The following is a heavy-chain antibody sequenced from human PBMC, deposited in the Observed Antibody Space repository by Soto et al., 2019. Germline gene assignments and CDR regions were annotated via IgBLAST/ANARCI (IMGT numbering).Heavy chain of an antibody. CDR2: ISNDENIK. CDR3: AGGLHSGLDY. V-gene: IGHV3-33*01. J-gene: IGHJ4*02. CDR1: GFTFSNFG. Sequence: QVQLVESGGGVVQPGGSLRLSCVASGFTFSNFGMHWVRQAPGKGLEWVAVISNDENIKQYADSVRGRFAISRDSSNNPLYLQMTSLRAEDTAIYYCAGGLHSGLDYWGQGTLVTVSS. D-gene: IGHD2-21*01.